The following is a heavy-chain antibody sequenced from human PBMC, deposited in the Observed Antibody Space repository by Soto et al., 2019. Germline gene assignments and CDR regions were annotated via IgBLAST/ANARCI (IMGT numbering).Heavy chain of an antibody. CDR3: AKDQPPSIVVVPAAYDY. V-gene: IGHV3-23*01. D-gene: IGHD2-2*01. Sequence: GGSLRLSCAASGFTFSSYAMSWVRQAPGKGLEWVSAISGSGGSTYYADSVKGRFTISRDNSKNTLYLQMNSLRAEDTAVYYCAKDQPPSIVVVPAAYDYWGQGTLVTVSS. J-gene: IGHJ4*02. CDR2: ISGSGGST. CDR1: GFTFSSYA.